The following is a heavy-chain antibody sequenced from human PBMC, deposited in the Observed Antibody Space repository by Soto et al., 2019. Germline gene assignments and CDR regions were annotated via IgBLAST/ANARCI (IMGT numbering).Heavy chain of an antibody. CDR2: IIPIFATA. D-gene: IGHD4-17*01. J-gene: IGHJ2*01. CDR1: GGTFSSYA. Sequence: QVQLVQSGAEVKKPGSSVKVSCKASGGTFSSYAITWVRQAPGQGLEGMGGIIPIFATANYAQKFQGRVTITADESTSTAYMELRSLSSEDPAVYYCARTIDYGGNSLYWYFDLCGRGTLVTVSS. CDR3: ARTIDYGGNSLYWYFDL. V-gene: IGHV1-69*01.